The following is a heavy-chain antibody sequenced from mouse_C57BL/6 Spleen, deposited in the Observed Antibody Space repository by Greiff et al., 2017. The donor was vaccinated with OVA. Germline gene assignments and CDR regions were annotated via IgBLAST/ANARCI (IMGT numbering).Heavy chain of an antibody. CDR2: IHPNSGST. D-gene: IGHD1-1*01. Sequence: QVQLQQPGAELVKPGASVKLSCKASGYTFTSYWMHWVKQRPGQGLEWIGMIHPNSGSTNYNEKFKSKATLTVDKSSSTAYMQLSSLTSEDSAVYYCASTVVARSYYFDSWGQGTTLTVSS. J-gene: IGHJ2*01. CDR3: ASTVVARSYYFDS. V-gene: IGHV1-64*01. CDR1: GYTFTSYW.